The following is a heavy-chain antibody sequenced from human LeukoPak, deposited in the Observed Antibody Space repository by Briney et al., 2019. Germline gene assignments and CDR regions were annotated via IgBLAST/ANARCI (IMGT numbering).Heavy chain of an antibody. CDR3: ARDGGSHWYYYYGMDV. CDR2: ISSSSSYI. D-gene: IGHD1-26*01. V-gene: IGHV3-21*01. Sequence: GGSLRLSCAASGFTFSSYAMNRVRQAPGKGLEWVSSISSSSSYIYYADSVKGRFTISRDNARNSLYLQMNSLRAEDTAVYYCARDGGSHWYYYYGMDVWGQGTTVTVSS. CDR1: GFTFSSYA. J-gene: IGHJ6*02.